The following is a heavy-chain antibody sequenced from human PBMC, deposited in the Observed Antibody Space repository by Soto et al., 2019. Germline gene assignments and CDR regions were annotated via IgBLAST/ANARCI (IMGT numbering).Heavy chain of an antibody. CDR3: ARAEWGSSYTQYYYALDV. Sequence: VRLSCAASGFTVSNNYISWVRQPPGKGLEWVSLIYSGGSTYYADSVKGRFTLSRDNSKNTVYLQMNSLRAEDTAVYYCARAEWGSSYTQYYYALDVWGQGTTVTVSS. J-gene: IGHJ6*02. CDR2: IYSGGST. CDR1: GFTVSNNY. V-gene: IGHV3-53*03. D-gene: IGHD6-13*01.